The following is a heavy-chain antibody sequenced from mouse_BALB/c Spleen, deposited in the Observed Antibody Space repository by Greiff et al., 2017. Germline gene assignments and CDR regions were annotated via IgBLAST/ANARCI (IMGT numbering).Heavy chain of an antibody. D-gene: IGHD1-1*01. CDR1: GFSLTSYG. V-gene: IGHV2-9*02. J-gene: IGHJ2*01. Sequence: VKLMESGPGLVAPSQSLSITCTVSGFSLTSYGVHWVRQPPGKGLEWLGVIWAGGSTNYNSALMSRLSISKDNSKSQVFLKMNSLQTDDTAMYYCARDLSITTVPLDYWGQGTTLTVSS. CDR3: ARDLSITTVPLDY. CDR2: IWAGGST.